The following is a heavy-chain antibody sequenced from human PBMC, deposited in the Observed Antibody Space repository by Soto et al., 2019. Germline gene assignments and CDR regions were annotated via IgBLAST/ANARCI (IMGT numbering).Heavy chain of an antibody. D-gene: IGHD4-4*01. CDR2: IDPSDSYT. CDR3: ARLPKIPTHAFDI. CDR1: GASFTSYL. V-gene: IGHV5-10-1*01. J-gene: IGHJ3*02. Sequence: GESLNVSCKGSGASFTSYLISWVRQMPGKGLEWMGRIDPSDSYTNYSPSFQGHVTISADKSISTAYLQWSSLKASDTAMYYCARLPKIPTHAFDIWGQGTMVTVSS.